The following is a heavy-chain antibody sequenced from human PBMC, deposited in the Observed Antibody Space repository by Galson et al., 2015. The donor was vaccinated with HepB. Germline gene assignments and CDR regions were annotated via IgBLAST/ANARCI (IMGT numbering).Heavy chain of an antibody. D-gene: IGHD4-23*01. V-gene: IGHV3-30-3*01. J-gene: IGHJ4*02. Sequence: SLRLSCAASGFTFSSYAMHWVRQAPGKGLEWVAVISYDGSNKYYADSVKGRFTISRDNSKNTLYLQMNSLRAEDTAVYYCARDRTVLGGNLHYWGQGTLVTVSS. CDR1: GFTFSSYA. CDR2: ISYDGSNK. CDR3: ARDRTVLGGNLHY.